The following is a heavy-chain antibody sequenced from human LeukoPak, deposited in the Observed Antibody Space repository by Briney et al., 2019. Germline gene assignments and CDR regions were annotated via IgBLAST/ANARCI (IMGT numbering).Heavy chain of an antibody. Sequence: PGGSLRLSCAASGFTFSSYAMSWVRQAPGKGLEWVSAISGSGGGTYYADSVKGRFTISRDNSKNTLYLQMNSLRAEDTAVYYCAKKNSAGLRYYFDYWGQGTLVTVSS. CDR1: GFTFSSYA. V-gene: IGHV3-23*01. CDR3: AKKNSAGLRYYFDY. CDR2: ISGSGGGT. J-gene: IGHJ4*02. D-gene: IGHD2-21*01.